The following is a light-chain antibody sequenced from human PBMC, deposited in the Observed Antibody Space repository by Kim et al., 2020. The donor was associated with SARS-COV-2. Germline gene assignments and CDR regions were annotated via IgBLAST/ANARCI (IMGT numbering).Light chain of an antibody. CDR3: QQYNTWTSLS. V-gene: IGKV3-15*01. CDR2: DAS. J-gene: IGKJ4*01. CDR1: QSINNK. Sequence: EIVMTQSPATLSVSPGETATLSCRASQSINNKLAWYQQKHGQAPRLLIYDASTRATGISARFSGSGSGTEFTLPISSLQSDDFAVYHCQQYNTWTSLSFGGGTKVDI.